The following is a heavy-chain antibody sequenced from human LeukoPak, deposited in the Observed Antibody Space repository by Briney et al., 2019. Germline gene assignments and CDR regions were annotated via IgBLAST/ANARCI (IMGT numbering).Heavy chain of an antibody. D-gene: IGHD3-10*01. CDR2: ISSSSSYI. Sequence: GGSLGLSCAASGFTFSSYSMNWVRQAPGKGLEWVSSISSSSSYIYYADSVKGRFTISRDNAKNSLYLQMNSLRAEDTAVYYCARDLSYYGSGSYYNYWGQGTLVTVSS. CDR1: GFTFSSYS. CDR3: ARDLSYYGSGSYYNY. V-gene: IGHV3-21*01. J-gene: IGHJ4*02.